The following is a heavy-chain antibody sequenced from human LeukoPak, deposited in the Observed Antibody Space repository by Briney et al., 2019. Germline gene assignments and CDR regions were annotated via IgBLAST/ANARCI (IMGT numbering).Heavy chain of an antibody. V-gene: IGHV4-38-2*02. CDR2: IYNSGST. J-gene: IGHJ5*02. CDR1: GYSISSGYF. Sequence: PSETLSLTCTVSGYSISSGYFWGWIRQPPGQGLEWIGTIYNSGSTYYNASLESRVTISVDTSKNQFSLKLSSVPAADTAVYYCARAYSSSWYFNWFDPWGQGTLVTVSS. D-gene: IGHD6-13*01. CDR3: ARAYSSSWYFNWFDP.